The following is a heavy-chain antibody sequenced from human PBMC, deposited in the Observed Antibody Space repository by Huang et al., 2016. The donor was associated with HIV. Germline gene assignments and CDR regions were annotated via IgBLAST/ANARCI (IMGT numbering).Heavy chain of an antibody. Sequence: QLQLQESGPGQVKPSETLSLTCPVSGDFISSTNYYWGWIRQSPGKGLEWVGSVYQSGSTNSNPSLKSRVTLSVDTSRNQFSLRLNSVTAADTAVYYCASQHIGAAATWFWGRGTQVAVSS. J-gene: IGHJ4*02. CDR1: GDFISSTNYY. D-gene: IGHD6-13*01. V-gene: IGHV4-39*01. CDR3: ASQHIGAAATWF. CDR2: VYQSGST.